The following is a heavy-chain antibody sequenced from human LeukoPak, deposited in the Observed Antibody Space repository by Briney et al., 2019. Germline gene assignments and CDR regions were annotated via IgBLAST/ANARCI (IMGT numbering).Heavy chain of an antibody. CDR2: INPNSGGT. J-gene: IGHJ4*02. Sequence: GASVKVSCKASGYTFTGYYMHWVRPAPGQGLEWMGWINPNSGGTNYAQKFQGWVTMTRDTSISTAYMELSRLRSDDTAVYYCARGEGIAAAGVDYWGQGTLVTVSS. D-gene: IGHD6-13*01. V-gene: IGHV1-2*04. CDR1: GYTFTGYY. CDR3: ARGEGIAAAGVDY.